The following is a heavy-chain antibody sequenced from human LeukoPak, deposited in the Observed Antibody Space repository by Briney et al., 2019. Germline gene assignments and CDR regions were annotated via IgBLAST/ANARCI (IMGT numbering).Heavy chain of an antibody. CDR3: ARQTEYQLPYYYYYMDV. CDR2: IYHSGST. V-gene: IGHV4-38-2*01. Sequence: SETLSLTCAVSGYSISSGYYCGWIRQPPGKGLEWIGSIYHSGSTYYNPSLKSRVTISVDTSKNQFSLKLSSVTAADTAVYYCARQTEYQLPYYYYYMDVWGKGTTVTVSS. CDR1: GYSISSGYY. J-gene: IGHJ6*03. D-gene: IGHD2-2*01.